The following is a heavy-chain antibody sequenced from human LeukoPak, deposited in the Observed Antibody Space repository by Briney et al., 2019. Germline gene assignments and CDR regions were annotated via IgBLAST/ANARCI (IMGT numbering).Heavy chain of an antibody. D-gene: IGHD4-11*01. CDR2: ISSSSSYI. V-gene: IGHV3-21*01. CDR3: ARDRDDYPYY. CDR1: GFTFSIYS. J-gene: IGHJ4*02. Sequence: GGSLRLSCAASGFTFSIYSMNWVRQAPGKGLEWVSSISSSSSYIYYADSVKGRFTISRDNAKNSLYLQMNSLRAEDTAVYYCARDRDDYPYYWGQGTLVTVSS.